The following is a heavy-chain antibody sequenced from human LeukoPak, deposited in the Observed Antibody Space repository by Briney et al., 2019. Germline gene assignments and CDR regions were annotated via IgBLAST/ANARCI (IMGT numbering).Heavy chain of an antibody. J-gene: IGHJ5*02. CDR3: ASYGYCSGGSCYSGWFDP. CDR1: GFTFSGYY. D-gene: IGHD2-15*01. Sequence: GGSLRLSCAASGFTFSGYYMSWIRQAPGKGLEWVSYISSSSSYTNYADSVKGRFTISRDNAKNSLYLQMNSLRAEDTAVYYCASYGYCSGGSCYSGWFDPWGQGTLVTVSS. CDR2: ISSSSSYT. V-gene: IGHV3-11*03.